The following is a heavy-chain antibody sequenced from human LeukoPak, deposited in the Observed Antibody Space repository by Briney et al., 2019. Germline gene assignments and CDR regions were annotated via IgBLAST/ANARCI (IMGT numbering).Heavy chain of an antibody. J-gene: IGHJ6*03. D-gene: IGHD4-11*01. CDR2: IYYSGST. CDR1: GGSISSSSYY. V-gene: IGHV4-39*07. CDR3: ARVPTVTYYYYYMDV. Sequence: PSETLSLTCTVSGGSISSSSYYWGWIRQPPGKGLEWIGSIYYSGSTYYNPSLKSRVTISVDTSKNQFSLNLSSVTAADTAVYYCARVPTVTYYYYYMDVWGKGTTVTVSS.